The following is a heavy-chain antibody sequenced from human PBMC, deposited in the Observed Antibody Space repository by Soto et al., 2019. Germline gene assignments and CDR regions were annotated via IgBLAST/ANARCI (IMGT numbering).Heavy chain of an antibody. CDR1: GASISTTAW. CDR3: AIPGAGDFDY. CDR2: IYHSGTT. J-gene: IGHJ4*02. V-gene: IGHV4-4*02. D-gene: IGHD6-13*01. Sequence: QVQLQESGPGLVEPSGTLSLICAVSGASISTTAWWSWVRQPPGKGLEWIGEIYHSGTTNCDPSLKSRVTISLDKSKSQFSLTLTSVTAADTAVYYCAIPGAGDFDYWGRGTLVTVSS.